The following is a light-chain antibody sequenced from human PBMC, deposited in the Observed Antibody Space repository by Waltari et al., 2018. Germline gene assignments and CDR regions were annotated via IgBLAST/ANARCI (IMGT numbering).Light chain of an antibody. V-gene: IGLV2-14*01. Sequence: QSALTPPASVSGSPGQSITISCTGTSSDIGTYNFVSWYQQFPGPAPKLIIYEVRNRPSGVTNRFSGSKSGNTASLTISGLQPEDEADYYCSSYRGGSSLVFGGGTKLTVL. CDR3: SSYRGGSSLV. CDR1: SSDIGTYNF. CDR2: EVR. J-gene: IGLJ2*01.